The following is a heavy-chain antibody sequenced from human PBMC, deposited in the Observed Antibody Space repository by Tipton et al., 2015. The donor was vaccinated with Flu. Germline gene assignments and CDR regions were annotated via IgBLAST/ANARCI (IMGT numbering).Heavy chain of an antibody. CDR3: AGGRGWLTDY. CDR1: GITFSSYR. D-gene: IGHD6-19*01. V-gene: IGHV3-7*01. Sequence: SLRLSCAASGITFSSYRMNWVRQAPGKGLEWVAIIKQDGSEQLYVDSVKGRFTISRDNAKNSLYLQMTTLRAEDTAVYFCAGGRGWLTDYWGQGTLVTVSS. CDR2: IKQDGSEQ. J-gene: IGHJ4*02.